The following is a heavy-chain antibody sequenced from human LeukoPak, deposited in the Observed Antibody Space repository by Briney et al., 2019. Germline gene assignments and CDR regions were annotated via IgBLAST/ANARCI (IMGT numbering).Heavy chain of an antibody. D-gene: IGHD2-2*01. CDR3: ARDMGYCSSSNCYTYYLDY. V-gene: IGHV3-48*03. CDR1: RFTFSSYA. CDR2: ISGSGSSI. J-gene: IGHJ4*02. Sequence: GGSLRLSCAASRFTFSSYAMHWVRQAPGKGLEWVSYISGSGSSIYYADSVKGRFTISRDNAKNSLYLQMNSLRGEDTAVYYCARDMGYCSSSNCYTYYLDYWGQGTLVTVSS.